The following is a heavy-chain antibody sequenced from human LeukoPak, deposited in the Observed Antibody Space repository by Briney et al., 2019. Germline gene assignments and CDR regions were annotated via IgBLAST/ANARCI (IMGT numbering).Heavy chain of an antibody. J-gene: IGHJ4*02. CDR2: IYYSGST. V-gene: IGHV4-59*01. D-gene: IGHD2-15*01. CDR3: ARDHCCGCSCYPDY. CDR1: GGSISSYY. Sequence: SETLSLTCTVSGGSISSYYRSWIRQPPGQGLEWIGYIYYSGSTNYNPSLKSRVTISVDTSKNQFSLKLSSVTAADTAVYYCARDHCCGCSCYPDYWGQGTMVTVSS.